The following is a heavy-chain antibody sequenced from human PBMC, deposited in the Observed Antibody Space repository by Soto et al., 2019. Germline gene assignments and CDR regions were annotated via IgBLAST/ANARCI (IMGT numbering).Heavy chain of an antibody. CDR2: IYYSGST. V-gene: IGHV4-31*03. Sequence: PSETLSLTCTVSCGSISSGGYYWSWIRQHPGKGLEWIGCIYYSGSTYYNPSLKSRVTISVDTSKNQFSLKLSSVTAADTAVYYCARENYGATGGGAFDIWGQGTMVTVSS. CDR1: CGSISSGGYY. CDR3: ARENYGATGGGAFDI. D-gene: IGHD4-17*01. J-gene: IGHJ3*02.